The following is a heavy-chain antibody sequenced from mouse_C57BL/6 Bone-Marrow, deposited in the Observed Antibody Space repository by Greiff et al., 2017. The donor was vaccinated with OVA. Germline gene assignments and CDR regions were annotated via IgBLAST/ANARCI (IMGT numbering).Heavy chain of an antibody. Sequence: DVMLVESGGGLVQPGESLKLSCESNEYEFPSHDMSWVRKTPEKRLELVAAINSDGGSTYYPDTMERRFIISRDNTKKTLYLQMSSLRSEDTALYYCARQRGSNYSHWYFDVWGTGTTVTVSS. CDR3: ARQRGSNYSHWYFDV. D-gene: IGHD2-5*01. CDR1: EYEFPSHD. V-gene: IGHV5-2*01. CDR2: INSDGGST. J-gene: IGHJ1*03.